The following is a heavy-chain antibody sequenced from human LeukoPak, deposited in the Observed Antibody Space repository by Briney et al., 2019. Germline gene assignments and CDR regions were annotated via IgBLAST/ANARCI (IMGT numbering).Heavy chain of an antibody. D-gene: IGHD6-19*01. Sequence: ASVKVSCKASGGTFSSYAISWVRQAPGQGLEWMGGIIPIFGTANYAQKFQGRVTITADESTSTAYMELSSLRSEDTAVYYCARVAVAGKRWFDPWGQGTLVTVSS. J-gene: IGHJ5*02. V-gene: IGHV1-69*13. CDR1: GGTFSSYA. CDR3: ARVAVAGKRWFDP. CDR2: IIPIFGTA.